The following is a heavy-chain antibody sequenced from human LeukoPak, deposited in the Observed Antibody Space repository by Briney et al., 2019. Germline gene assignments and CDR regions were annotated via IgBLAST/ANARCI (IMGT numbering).Heavy chain of an antibody. V-gene: IGHV3-33*08. CDR1: GFTFDDYG. CDR3: AGSTGTRGGCFDY. CDR2: IWYDGSNK. D-gene: IGHD1-1*01. J-gene: IGHJ4*02. Sequence: GGSLRLSCAASGFTFDDYGMHWVRQAPGKGLEWVAVIWYDGSNKYYADSVKGRFTISRDNSKNTLYLQMNSLRAEDTAVYYCAGSTGTRGGCFDYWGQGTLVTVSS.